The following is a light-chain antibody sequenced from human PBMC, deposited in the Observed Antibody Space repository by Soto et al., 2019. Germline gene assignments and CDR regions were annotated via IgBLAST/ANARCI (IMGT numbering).Light chain of an antibody. CDR2: GSS. Sequence: EIVLTQSPGTLSLSPGERATLSCRASQSVSSSYLAWYQQKPGQAPRLLIYGSSSRATGIPDRFSGSGSGTDFTITISRLEPEDVAVYYCQQYGSLWTFGQGTKVEIK. J-gene: IGKJ1*01. CDR3: QQYGSLWT. V-gene: IGKV3-20*01. CDR1: QSVSSSY.